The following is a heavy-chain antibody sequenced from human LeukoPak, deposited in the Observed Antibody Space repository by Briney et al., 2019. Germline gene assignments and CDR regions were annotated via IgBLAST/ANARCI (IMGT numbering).Heavy chain of an antibody. CDR3: ARATYSSSADAFDI. CDR2: TYTSGST. Sequence: SETLSLTCTVSGGSISSYYWSWIRQPAGKGLEWIGRTYTSGSTNYNPSLKSRVTMSVDTSKNQFSLKLSSVTAADTAVYYCARATYSSSADAFDIWGQGTMVTVSS. CDR1: GGSISSYY. D-gene: IGHD6-13*01. V-gene: IGHV4-4*07. J-gene: IGHJ3*02.